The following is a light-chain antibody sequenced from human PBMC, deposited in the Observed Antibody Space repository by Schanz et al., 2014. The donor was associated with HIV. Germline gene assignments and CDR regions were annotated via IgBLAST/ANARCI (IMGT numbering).Light chain of an antibody. CDR1: SSDVGGYDY. V-gene: IGLV2-11*01. CDR3: CSYAPGYPFF. J-gene: IGLJ2*01. Sequence: QSVLTQPRSVSGSPGQSVTIACTGTSSDVGGYDYVPGSTQHPGKAPKVIIYDVVKRPSGVPDRFSGSKSGNTASLTLSGLQDEDEADYYCCSYAPGYPFFFGGGTKLTVL. CDR2: DVV.